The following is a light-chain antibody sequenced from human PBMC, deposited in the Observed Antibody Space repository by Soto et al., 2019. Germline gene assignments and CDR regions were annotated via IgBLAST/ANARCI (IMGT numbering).Light chain of an antibody. CDR2: DAS. J-gene: IGKJ1*01. V-gene: IGKV1-5*01. CDR1: QSVSGW. Sequence: DIEMAQSPSTLSSSVGDTVTVTCRASQSVSGWLAWYQQKPGEAPKLLIYDASALPRGVPSRFSGSGSGTKFTLTIASLQPDDFATYYCQQYETFSGTFGPGTKVDIK. CDR3: QQYETFSGT.